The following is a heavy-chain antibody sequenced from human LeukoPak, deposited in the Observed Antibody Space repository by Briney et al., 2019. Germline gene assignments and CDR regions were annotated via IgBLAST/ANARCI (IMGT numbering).Heavy chain of an antibody. D-gene: IGHD2-21*01. Sequence: SETLSLTCTVSGYPISSNYYWGWIRQPPGKGLEWIGSIYHSGSTYYNPSLKSRVTISVDTSKNQFSLKLSSVTAADSAVYYCATNSEYWGQGTLVTVSS. CDR1: GYPISSNYY. CDR2: IYHSGST. J-gene: IGHJ4*02. CDR3: ATNSEY. V-gene: IGHV4-38-2*02.